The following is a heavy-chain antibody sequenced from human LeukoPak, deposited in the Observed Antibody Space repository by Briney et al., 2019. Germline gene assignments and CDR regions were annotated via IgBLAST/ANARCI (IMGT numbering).Heavy chain of an antibody. CDR1: GGSFSGYY. V-gene: IGHV4-34*01. J-gene: IGHJ4*02. Sequence: SETLSLTCAVYGGSFSGYYWSWIRQPPGKGLEWIGEVNHSGSTNYNPSLKSRVTISVDTSKNQFSLKLSSVTAADTAVYYCARRGWMTVVTLGGFDYWGQGTLVTVSS. D-gene: IGHD4-23*01. CDR2: VNHSGST. CDR3: ARRGWMTVVTLGGFDY.